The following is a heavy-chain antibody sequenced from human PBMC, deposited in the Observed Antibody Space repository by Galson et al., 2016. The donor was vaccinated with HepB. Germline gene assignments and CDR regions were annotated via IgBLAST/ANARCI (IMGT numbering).Heavy chain of an antibody. D-gene: IGHD3/OR15-3a*01. CDR3: ATGLDYFFDY. CDR2: YDPEGGET. V-gene: IGHV1-24*01. J-gene: IGHJ4*02. Sequence: SVKVSCKVSGYTVTELSMHWVRQAPGRGLEWMGGYDPEGGETVYAQKFQGRVTMTEDASSDTTYMELTSLRSEDTAVYFCATGLDYFFDYWGQGTLVTVSS. CDR1: GYTVTELS.